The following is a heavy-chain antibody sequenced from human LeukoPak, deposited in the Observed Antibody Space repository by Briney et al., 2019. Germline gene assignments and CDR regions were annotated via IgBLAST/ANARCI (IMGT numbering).Heavy chain of an antibody. CDR2: IGTAGDT. V-gene: IGHV3-13*01. CDR3: ARAMAAGPDDDFDI. D-gene: IGHD5-24*01. Sequence: GGSLRLSCAASGFTFSSYDIHWVRQATGKGLEWVSAIGTAGDTYYPGSVKGRFTISRENAKNSLYLQMNSLRAGDTAVYYCARAMAAGPDDDFDIWGQGTMVTVSS. J-gene: IGHJ3*02. CDR1: GFTFSSYD.